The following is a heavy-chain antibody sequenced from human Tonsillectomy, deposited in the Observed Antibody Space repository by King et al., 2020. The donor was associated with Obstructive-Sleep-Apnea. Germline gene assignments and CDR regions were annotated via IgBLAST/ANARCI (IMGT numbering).Heavy chain of an antibody. CDR2: INSDGSST. V-gene: IGHV3-74*01. CDR1: GFTFSSYW. D-gene: IGHD3-9*01. CDR3: ASGEYYDILTGYITEYFQH. Sequence: VQLVESGGGLVQPGGSLRLSCAASGFTFSSYWMHWVRQAPGKGLVWVSRINSDGSSTSYADSVKGRFTISRDNAKNTLYLQMNSLRAEDTAVYYCASGEYYDILTGYITEYFQHWGQGTLVTVSS. J-gene: IGHJ1*01.